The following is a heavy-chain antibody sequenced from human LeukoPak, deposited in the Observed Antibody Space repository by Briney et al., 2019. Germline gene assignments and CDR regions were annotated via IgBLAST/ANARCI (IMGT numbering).Heavy chain of an antibody. J-gene: IGHJ6*03. V-gene: IGHV1-18*01. Sequence: GASVKVSCKASGYTFTSYGISWVRQAPGQGLEWMGWISACNGNTNYAQKLQGRVTMTTDTSTSTAYMELRSLRSDDTAVYYCARVPTSRTVTYYYYYYMDVWGKGTTVTVSS. CDR2: ISACNGNT. D-gene: IGHD4-11*01. CDR3: ARVPTSRTVTYYYYYYMDV. CDR1: GYTFTSYG.